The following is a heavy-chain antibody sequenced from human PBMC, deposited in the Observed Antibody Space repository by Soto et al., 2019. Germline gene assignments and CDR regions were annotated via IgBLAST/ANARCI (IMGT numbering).Heavy chain of an antibody. CDR3: ATSYGSGYRAFDY. Sequence: QVQLVQSGAEEKKPGSSVKVSCKASGDTFSFYTINWVRQAPGLGLEWVGRINPILSMSNYAQKFQGRVTMTADKSTNTAYMELRSLRSEDTAMYYCATSYGSGYRAFDYWGQGALVTVSS. D-gene: IGHD3-10*01. V-gene: IGHV1-69*02. CDR2: INPILSMS. CDR1: GDTFSFYT. J-gene: IGHJ4*02.